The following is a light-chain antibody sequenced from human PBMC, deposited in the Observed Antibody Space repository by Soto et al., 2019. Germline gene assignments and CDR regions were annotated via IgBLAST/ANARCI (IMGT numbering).Light chain of an antibody. CDR2: DVS. J-gene: IGLJ1*01. CDR3: RSYTSSSTYV. V-gene: IGLV2-14*01. Sequence: QSVLTQPASVSGSPGQSITISCTGTSSDVGGYNYVSWYQQHPGKAPKLMIYDVSNRPSGVSNRFSGSKSGNTASLTIPGLQAEDEADYYCRSYTSSSTYVFGTGTKVTVL. CDR1: SSDVGGYNY.